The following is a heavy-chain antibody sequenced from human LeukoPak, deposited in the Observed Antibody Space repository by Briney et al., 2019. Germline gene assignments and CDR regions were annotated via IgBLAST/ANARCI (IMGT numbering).Heavy chain of an antibody. CDR3: ARWGYYYDSSGYYGDAFDI. J-gene: IGHJ3*02. CDR2: IYYGGST. Sequence: PSEALSLTCTVSGGSISSYYWSWIRQPPGKGLEWIGYIYYGGSTNYNPSLKSRVTISVDTSKNQFSLKLSSVTAADTAVYYCARWGYYYDSSGYYGDAFDIWGQGTMVTVSS. CDR1: GGSISSYY. D-gene: IGHD3-22*01. V-gene: IGHV4-59*01.